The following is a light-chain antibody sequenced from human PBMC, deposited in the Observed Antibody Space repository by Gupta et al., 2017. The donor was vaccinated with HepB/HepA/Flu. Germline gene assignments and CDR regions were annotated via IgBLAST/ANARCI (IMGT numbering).Light chain of an antibody. V-gene: IGKV1-27*01. CDR3: QNYNSAPLT. CDR1: QGIGNY. Sequence: DIQMTQSPSSLSASVGDRVTITCWASQGIGNYLAWFQQKPGKVPKLLIYAASTLQSGVPSRFSGSRSGTDFTLTISSLQPEDVATYYCQNYNSAPLTFGGGTKVEIK. CDR2: AAS. J-gene: IGKJ4*01.